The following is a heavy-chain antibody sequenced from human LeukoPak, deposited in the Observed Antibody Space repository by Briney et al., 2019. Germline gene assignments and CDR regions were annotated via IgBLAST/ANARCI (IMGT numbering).Heavy chain of an antibody. V-gene: IGHV4-31*03. CDR1: GGSISSGGYY. CDR2: IYYSGST. Sequence: SETLSLTCTVSGGSISSGGYYWSWIRQHPGKGLEWIGYIYYSGSTYYNPSLKSRVTISVDTSKNQFSLKLRSVTAADTAVYYCATQYSSSWYNAFDIWGQGTMVTVSS. D-gene: IGHD6-13*01. CDR3: ATQYSSSWYNAFDI. J-gene: IGHJ3*02.